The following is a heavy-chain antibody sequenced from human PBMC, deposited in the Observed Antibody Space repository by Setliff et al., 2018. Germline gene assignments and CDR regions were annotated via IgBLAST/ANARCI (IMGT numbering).Heavy chain of an antibody. J-gene: IGHJ6*02. Sequence: WASVKVSCKASGGTFSGYAFSWVRQAPGEGLEWLGGITPIFETAHYAEKFQDRVTITADKSTSTVHMEVSSLTSEDTAVYFCARDSVTLGQLERRGGWHYYGMDVWGQGSRVTVS. V-gene: IGHV1-69*06. D-gene: IGHD1-1*01. CDR2: ITPIFETA. CDR1: GGTFSGYA. CDR3: ARDSVTLGQLERRGGWHYYGMDV.